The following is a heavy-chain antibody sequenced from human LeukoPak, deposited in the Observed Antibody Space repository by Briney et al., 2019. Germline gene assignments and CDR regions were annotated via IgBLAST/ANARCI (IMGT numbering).Heavy chain of an antibody. V-gene: IGHV4-59*12. CDR3: AREGYCSGGSCYPILDY. J-gene: IGHJ4*02. CDR2: IYYSGST. D-gene: IGHD2-15*01. CDR1: GGSISSYY. Sequence: PSETLSLTCTVSGGSISSYYWSWIRQPPGKGLEWIGYIYYSGSTNYNPSLKSRVTISVDTSKNQFSLKLSSVTAADTAVYYCAREGYCSGGSCYPILDYWGQGTLVTVSS.